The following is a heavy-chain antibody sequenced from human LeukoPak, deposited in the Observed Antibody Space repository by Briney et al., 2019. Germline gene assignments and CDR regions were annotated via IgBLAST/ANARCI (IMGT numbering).Heavy chain of an antibody. CDR3: ARDLVDCSSTSCLDY. V-gene: IGHV1-2*02. J-gene: IGHJ4*02. CDR2: INPNSGGT. CDR1: GYTFTGYY. D-gene: IGHD2-2*01. Sequence: ASVKVSCKASGYTFTGYYMHWVRQAPGQGLEWMGWINPNSGGTNYAQKFQGRVTITRDTSISTAYMELSRLRSDDTAVYYCARDLVDCSSTSCLDYWGQGTQVTVSS.